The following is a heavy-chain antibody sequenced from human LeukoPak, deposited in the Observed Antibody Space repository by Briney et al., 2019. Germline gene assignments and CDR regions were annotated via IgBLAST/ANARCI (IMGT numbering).Heavy chain of an antibody. CDR2: INTSGYT. Sequence: SETLSLTCTVSGGSITSGSYCWNWIRQPAGKGLEWIGRINTSGYTNYNPSLKSRVTISVDTSKNQFSLKLSSVTAADTAVYYCARDHSGYFPAFDYWGQGALVIVSS. D-gene: IGHD3-22*01. CDR1: GGSITSGSYC. V-gene: IGHV4-61*02. J-gene: IGHJ4*02. CDR3: ARDHSGYFPAFDY.